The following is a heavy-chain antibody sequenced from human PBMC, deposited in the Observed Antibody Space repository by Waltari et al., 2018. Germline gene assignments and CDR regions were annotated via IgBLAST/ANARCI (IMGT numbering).Heavy chain of an antibody. J-gene: IGHJ4*02. Sequence: EVQLVQSGAEVKKPGESLKISCKGSGYMFNMYWFGWVRQMPGKGLEWMGSTYPRDSATRYSPSFQGQVTISADKSISTAYLQWSSLKASDTAMYYCARLTSVQPQYFDYWGQGTPVTVSS. D-gene: IGHD4-17*01. CDR3: ARLTSVQPQYFDY. CDR2: TYPRDSAT. CDR1: GYMFNMYW. V-gene: IGHV5-51*03.